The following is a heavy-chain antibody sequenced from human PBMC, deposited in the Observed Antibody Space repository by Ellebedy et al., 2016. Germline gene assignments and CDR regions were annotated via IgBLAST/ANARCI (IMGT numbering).Heavy chain of an antibody. D-gene: IGHD3-16*01. CDR1: GFTFSSYG. V-gene: IGHV3-30*03. CDR3: ARDNVYPLRGVYYYYGMDV. Sequence: GESLKISXAASGFTFSSYGMHWVRQAPGKGLEWVAVISYDGSNKYYADSVKGRFTISRDNSKNTLYLQMNSLRAEDTAVYYCARDNVYPLRGVYYYYGMDVWGQGTTVTVSS. J-gene: IGHJ6*02. CDR2: ISYDGSNK.